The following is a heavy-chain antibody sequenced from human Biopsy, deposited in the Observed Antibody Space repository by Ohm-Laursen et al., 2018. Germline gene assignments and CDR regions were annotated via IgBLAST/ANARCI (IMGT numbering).Heavy chain of an antibody. CDR2: IYYTGTT. CDR1: GGSTSSYY. CDR3: ASRLYGPNPIDY. Sequence: GTLSLTCTVSGGSTSSYYWNWIRQPPGKGLEWIGFIYYTGTTNYNPSLKSRLTLSVDTSRNQFSLRLSSVTAADTAVYYCASRLYGPNPIDYWGQGTLVTVSS. J-gene: IGHJ4*02. V-gene: IGHV4-59*12. D-gene: IGHD2-8*01.